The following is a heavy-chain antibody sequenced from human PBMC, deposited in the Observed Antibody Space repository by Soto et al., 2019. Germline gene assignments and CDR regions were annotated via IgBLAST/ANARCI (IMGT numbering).Heavy chain of an antibody. Sequence: QVQLQESGPRLVKPSGTLSLTCTVSGDSVSSNSSWSWVRQPPGKGLEWIGEIHHSGSTNYNSSLTSRVSISIDKSKNQFSLNLYSVTAADAAVFYCARAPRGYGMDVWGQGTTVSVSS. CDR3: ARAPRGYGMDV. CDR2: IHHSGST. CDR1: GDSVSSNSS. J-gene: IGHJ6*02. V-gene: IGHV4-4*02.